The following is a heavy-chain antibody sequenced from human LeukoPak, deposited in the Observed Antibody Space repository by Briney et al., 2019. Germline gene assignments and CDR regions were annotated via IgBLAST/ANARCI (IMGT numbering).Heavy chain of an antibody. V-gene: IGHV1-2*02. D-gene: IGHD6-13*01. J-gene: IGHJ4*02. Sequence: ASVKVSCKTSGYTFTDYYMHWVRQAPGQGLEWLGWINPKSGAADYAQQFRGRVTMTGDTSINTDYMEMKRVTSDDTAVYYCARGAEAETSPLDFWGQGTLVIVS. CDR1: GYTFTDYY. CDR3: ARGAEAETSPLDF. CDR2: INPKSGAA.